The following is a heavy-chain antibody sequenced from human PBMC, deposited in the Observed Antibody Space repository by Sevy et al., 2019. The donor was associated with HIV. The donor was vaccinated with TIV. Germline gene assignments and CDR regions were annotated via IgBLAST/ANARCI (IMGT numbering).Heavy chain of an antibody. CDR3: AKFVNIVGQTDDAFDI. CDR1: GFTFSSYA. V-gene: IGHV3-23*01. CDR2: ISGSGGST. D-gene: IGHD2-21*01. Sequence: GGSLRLSCAASGFTFSSYAMSWVRQAPGKGLEWVAAISGSGGSTYYAASVKGRFTISRDNSKNTLHLQMNSLRAEDTAVYYSAKFVNIVGQTDDAFDIWGQGTMVTVSS. J-gene: IGHJ3*02.